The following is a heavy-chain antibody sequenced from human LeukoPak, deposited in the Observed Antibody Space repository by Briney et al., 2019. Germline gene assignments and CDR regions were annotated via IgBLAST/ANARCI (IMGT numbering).Heavy chain of an antibody. CDR3: ARVLSAGPDDYGDYVAYFDY. D-gene: IGHD4-17*01. CDR1: GGSISSYY. J-gene: IGHJ4*02. Sequence: SETLSLTCTVSGGSISSYYWSWIRQPAGKGLEWIGRIYTSESTNYNPSLKSRVTMSVDTSKNQFSLKLSSVTAADTAVYYCARVLSAGPDDYGDYVAYFDYWGQGTLVTVSS. V-gene: IGHV4-4*07. CDR2: IYTSEST.